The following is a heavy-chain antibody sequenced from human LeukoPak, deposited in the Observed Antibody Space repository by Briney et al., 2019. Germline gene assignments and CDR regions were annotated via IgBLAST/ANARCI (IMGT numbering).Heavy chain of an antibody. Sequence: SVKVSCKASGGTFSSYAISWVRQAPGQGLEWMGRIIPILGIANYAQKFQGRVTITADKSTSTAYMELSSLRSEDTAVYYCAREGAPYYYGSGSNWFDPWGQGTLVTVSS. CDR2: IIPILGIA. CDR1: GGTFSSYA. D-gene: IGHD3-10*01. CDR3: AREGAPYYYGSGSNWFDP. V-gene: IGHV1-69*04. J-gene: IGHJ5*02.